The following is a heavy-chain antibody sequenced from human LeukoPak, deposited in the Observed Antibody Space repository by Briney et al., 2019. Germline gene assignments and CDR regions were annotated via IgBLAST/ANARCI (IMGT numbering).Heavy chain of an antibody. CDR2: VYYSGSP. V-gene: IGHV4-39*01. J-gene: IGHJ5*02. CDR3: ARHVPATIFFNWFDP. Sequence: KTSETLSLTCTVSRGSISGSSYYWGWIRQPPGRGLEWIGSVYYSGSPYYSPSLKSRVTISVDTSKNQFSLKLNSVTAADTAVYYCARHVPATIFFNWFDPWGQGTLVTVSS. D-gene: IGHD3-3*01. CDR1: RGSISGSSYY.